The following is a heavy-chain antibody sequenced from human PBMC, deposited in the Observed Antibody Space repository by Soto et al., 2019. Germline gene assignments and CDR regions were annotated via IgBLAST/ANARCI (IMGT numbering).Heavy chain of an antibody. J-gene: IGHJ6*02. Sequence: QVQLVQSGAEVKKPGSSVKVSCTASGGSLSNFGISWVRQAPGQGLEWMGAIIPVFGTPNYAQKFQDRVTINADESTTTVYMEVRSLTSEHTAVYYCARGDATKIVVTTYYAMDVWGQGTTVTVSS. CDR3: ARGDATKIVVTTYYAMDV. CDR1: GGSLSNFG. V-gene: IGHV1-69*12. D-gene: IGHD3-22*01. CDR2: IIPVFGTP.